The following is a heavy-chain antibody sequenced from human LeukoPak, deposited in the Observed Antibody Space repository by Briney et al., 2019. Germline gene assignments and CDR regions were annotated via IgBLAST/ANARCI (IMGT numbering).Heavy chain of an antibody. Sequence: ETLSLTCIVSGGSVSSGGSYWSWIRQPPGKGLEWVSAISGSGGSTYYADSVKGRFTISRDNSKNTLYLQMNSLRAEDTAVYYCAAYSGSYFPFDYWGQGTLVTVSS. D-gene: IGHD1-26*01. CDR1: GGSVSSGGSY. CDR3: AAYSGSYFPFDY. J-gene: IGHJ4*02. V-gene: IGHV3-23*01. CDR2: ISGSGGST.